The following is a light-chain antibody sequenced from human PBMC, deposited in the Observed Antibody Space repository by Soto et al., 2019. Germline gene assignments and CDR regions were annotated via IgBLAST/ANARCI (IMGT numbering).Light chain of an antibody. CDR2: GAS. J-gene: IGKJ5*01. Sequence: EIGLTQSPGTLSLSPGERATLSCRASQSVSSSYLAWYQQKPGQAPRILIYGASSRDTGIPDRFSGSGSGTDFTLTISRLEPEDFEVYYCQQYGSSPITFGQGTRLEI. CDR1: QSVSSSY. V-gene: IGKV3-20*01. CDR3: QQYGSSPIT.